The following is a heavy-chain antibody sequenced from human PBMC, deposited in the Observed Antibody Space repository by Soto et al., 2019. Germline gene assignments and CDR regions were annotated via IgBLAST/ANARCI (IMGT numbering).Heavy chain of an antibody. D-gene: IGHD6-19*01. CDR3: ARDFSSGWDTFDY. J-gene: IGHJ4*02. CDR2: ISAHNGDT. V-gene: IGHV1-18*01. CDR1: GYTFTTYG. Sequence: QVQLVQSGPEVQKPGASVKVSCKASGYTFTTYGISWVRRAPGQGLEWMGWISAHNGDTNFAQTFQGRVTMTRDTSTGTAYMELWSLRSDDTAVYYCARDFSSGWDTFDYWGQGTLVAVSS.